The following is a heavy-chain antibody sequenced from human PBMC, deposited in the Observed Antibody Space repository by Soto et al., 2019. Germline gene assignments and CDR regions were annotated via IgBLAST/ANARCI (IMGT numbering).Heavy chain of an antibody. CDR2: IWYDGSNK. J-gene: IGHJ6*02. CDR1: GFTFSSYG. D-gene: IGHD5-18*01. Sequence: QVQLVESGGGVVQPGRSLRLSCAASGFTFSSYGMHWVRQAPGKGLEWVAVIWYDGSNKYYADSVKGRFTISRDNSKNTLYLQMNSLRAEDTAVYYCARGRTAMVRDLNYYYSTVWTSGAKGPRSPSP. V-gene: IGHV3-33*01. CDR3: ARGRTAMVRDLNYYYSTVWTS.